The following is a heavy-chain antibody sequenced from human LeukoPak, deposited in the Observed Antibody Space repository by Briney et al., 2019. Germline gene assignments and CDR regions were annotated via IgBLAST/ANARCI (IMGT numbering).Heavy chain of an antibody. CDR2: ISYDGSNK. Sequence: SGGSLRLSCAASGFTFSDYYMSWIRQAPGKGLEWVAVISYDGSNKYYADSVKGRFTISRDNSKNTLYLQMNSLRAEDTAVYYCAKGGGSHSSGYYLDYWGQGTLVTVSS. CDR3: AKGGGSHSSGYYLDY. J-gene: IGHJ4*02. CDR1: GFTFSDYY. V-gene: IGHV3-30*18. D-gene: IGHD3-22*01.